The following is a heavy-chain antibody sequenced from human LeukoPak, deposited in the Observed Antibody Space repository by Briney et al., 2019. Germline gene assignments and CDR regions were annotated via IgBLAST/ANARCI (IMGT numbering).Heavy chain of an antibody. J-gene: IGHJ4*02. CDR2: ITGDGGTT. CDR1: GFTFRNYA. Sequence: GGSLRPSYAASGFTFRNYAMHWVRQAPGEGLEYVSAITGDGGTTYYARSVKDRFTISRDNSKNTLYLQMGSLRAEDMAVYYCARIYYDRGGHYYDYWGQGTLVTVSS. V-gene: IGHV3-64*01. CDR3: ARIYYDRGGHYYDY. D-gene: IGHD3-22*01.